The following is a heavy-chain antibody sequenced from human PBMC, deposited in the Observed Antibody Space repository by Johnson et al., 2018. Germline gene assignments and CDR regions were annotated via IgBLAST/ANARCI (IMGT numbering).Heavy chain of an antibody. CDR3: GRDQGFRGEVDY. D-gene: IGHD3-10*01. J-gene: IGHJ4*02. Sequence: VQLVQSGGGLVQXGGSLRLSCTASGFSFSNYAMDWVRQAPGKGLEWVSYISRDTRTIYYAVSVKGRFTISSENAKNSLYLQMNSLRDEDTAVYYCGRDQGFRGEVDYWGQGTLVTVSS. CDR2: ISRDTRTI. CDR1: GFSFSNYA. V-gene: IGHV3-48*02.